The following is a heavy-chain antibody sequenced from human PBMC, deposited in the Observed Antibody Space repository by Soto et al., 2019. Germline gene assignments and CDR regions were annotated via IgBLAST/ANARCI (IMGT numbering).Heavy chain of an antibody. D-gene: IGHD2-15*01. Sequence: QITLKESGPTLVKPTQTLTLTCTFSGFSLSTSGVGVGWIRQPPGKALEWLALIYWDDDKRYSPSLKSRLTITKDTSKNQVVLTMTNMDPVDTATYYCAHTVRDIVVVVAATPLWDYYYMDVWGKGTTVTVSS. V-gene: IGHV2-5*02. CDR3: AHTVRDIVVVVAATPLWDYYYMDV. CDR2: IYWDDDK. CDR1: GFSLSTSGVG. J-gene: IGHJ6*03.